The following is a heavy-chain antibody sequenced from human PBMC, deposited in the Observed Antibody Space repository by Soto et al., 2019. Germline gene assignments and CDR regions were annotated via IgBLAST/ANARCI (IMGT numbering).Heavy chain of an antibody. CDR3: ASQRVVTPSILEYYYYGMDV. CDR2: ISSSSSTI. J-gene: IGHJ6*02. Sequence: GGSLRLSCAASGFTFSSYSMNWVRQAPGKGLEWVSYISSSSSTIYYADSVKGRFTISRDNAKNSLYLQMNSLRDEDTAVYYCASQRVVTPSILEYYYYGMDVWGQGTTVTVSS. D-gene: IGHD2-21*02. V-gene: IGHV3-48*02. CDR1: GFTFSSYS.